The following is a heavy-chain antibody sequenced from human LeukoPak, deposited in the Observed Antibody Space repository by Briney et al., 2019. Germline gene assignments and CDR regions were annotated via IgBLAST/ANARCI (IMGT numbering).Heavy chain of an antibody. D-gene: IGHD3-22*01. Sequence: SETLSLTCTVSGGSISSSSYYWGWIRQPPGKGLEWIGSIYYSGGTYYKPSLKSRVTISVDTSKNQFSLKLSSVTAADTAVYYCARVEYYYDSSGYSNDAFDIWGQGTMVTVSS. CDR3: ARVEYYYDSSGYSNDAFDI. CDR1: GGSISSSSYY. V-gene: IGHV4-39*07. CDR2: IYYSGGT. J-gene: IGHJ3*02.